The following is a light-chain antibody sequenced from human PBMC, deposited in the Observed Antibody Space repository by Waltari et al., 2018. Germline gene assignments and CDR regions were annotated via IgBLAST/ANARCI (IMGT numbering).Light chain of an antibody. J-gene: IGLJ2*01. CDR1: SGHSTYA. V-gene: IGLV4-69*01. Sequence: QLVLTQSPSASASLGASVTLTCTLSSGHSTYAIAWHQHQPDKGPRHLTKVDSGGRYTKGGGIAARCSGSSSGTGRYLTISSLQSDDEADYYCQTWVTGIRGIFGGGTKLTVL. CDR2: VDSGGRY. CDR3: QTWVTGIRGI.